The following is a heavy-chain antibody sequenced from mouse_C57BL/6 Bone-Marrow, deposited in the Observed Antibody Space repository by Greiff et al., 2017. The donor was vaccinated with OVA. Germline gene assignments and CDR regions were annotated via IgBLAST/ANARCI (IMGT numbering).Heavy chain of an antibody. Sequence: QVQLKQPGAELVKPGASVKLSCKASGYTFTSYWMHWVKQRPGQGLEWIGMIHPNSGSTNYNEKFKSKATLTVDKSSSTAYMQLSSLTSEDSAVYYCAISSGSGRSYFDYWGQGTTLTVSS. V-gene: IGHV1-64*01. J-gene: IGHJ2*01. CDR2: IHPNSGST. D-gene: IGHD3-2*02. CDR3: AISSGSGRSYFDY. CDR1: GYTFTSYW.